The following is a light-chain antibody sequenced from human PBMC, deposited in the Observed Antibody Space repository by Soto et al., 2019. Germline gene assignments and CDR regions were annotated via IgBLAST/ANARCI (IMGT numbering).Light chain of an antibody. CDR3: QHRHN. CDR2: DAS. V-gene: IGKV3-11*01. Sequence: DIVLTQSPATLPLSPGERATLSCRASQSVSRDFAWYQHKPGQTPRLLIYDASNRATGIPARFSGSGSGTDFTLTINSLQPEDFAVYYCQHRHNFGPGTKVDFK. J-gene: IGKJ3*01. CDR1: QSVSRD.